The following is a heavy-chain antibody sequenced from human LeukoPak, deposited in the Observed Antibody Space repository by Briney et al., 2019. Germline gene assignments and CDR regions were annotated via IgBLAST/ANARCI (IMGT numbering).Heavy chain of an antibody. V-gene: IGHV3-66*01. Sequence: PGGSLRLSCAASGFTVSSNHMSWVRQAPGKGLEWVSVIYSGGSTYYADSVKGRFTISRDNSKNTLYLQMNSLRAEDTAVYYCARDLVGATTQFGDYYYYGMDVWGQGTTVTVSS. CDR2: IYSGGST. J-gene: IGHJ6*02. CDR1: GFTVSSNH. D-gene: IGHD1-26*01. CDR3: ARDLVGATTQFGDYYYYGMDV.